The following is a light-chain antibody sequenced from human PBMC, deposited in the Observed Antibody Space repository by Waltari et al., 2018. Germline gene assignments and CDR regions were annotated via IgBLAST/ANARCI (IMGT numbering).Light chain of an antibody. CDR1: EDLLHIDGKTY. CDR3: MQGIRLYS. Sequence: DIVITQRPLSLSGTPGQPPSISCKSSEDLLHIDGKTYLYWFVQKPCQSPQLLIQEMYHRFHGVPERFSGTGSALDSTLKISRVEVEDAGIYYCMQGIRLYSFGQGTKLEI. J-gene: IGKJ2*03. CDR2: EMY. V-gene: IGKV2-29*02.